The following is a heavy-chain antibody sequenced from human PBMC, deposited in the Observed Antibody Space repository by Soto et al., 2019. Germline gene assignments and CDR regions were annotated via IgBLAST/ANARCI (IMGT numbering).Heavy chain of an antibody. CDR3: ARLNMSDCFRCYYGMDV. Sequence: EVKLVASGGGPIQPGGSLRLSCTVSGLSVRDYYMNWVRQAPGKGLEWVAVIYSGGTADYAGSVKVRFTISSDDSKNTLFLQMTGLRVEDTAVYYCARLNMSDCFRCYYGMDVWGHGAGVSVSS. CDR1: GLSVRDYY. D-gene: IGHD2-21*01. V-gene: IGHV3-53*01. J-gene: IGHJ6*02. CDR2: IYSGGTA.